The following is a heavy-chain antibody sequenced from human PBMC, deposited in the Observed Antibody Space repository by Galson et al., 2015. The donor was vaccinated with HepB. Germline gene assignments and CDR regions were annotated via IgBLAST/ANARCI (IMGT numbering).Heavy chain of an antibody. D-gene: IGHD2-21*01. CDR1: GYTLTELS. Sequence: SVKVSCKVSGYTLTELSMHWVRQAPGKGLEWMGGFDPEDGETIYAQKFQGRVTMTEDTSTDTAYMELSSLRSEDTAVYYCATYCGGDCPNPTWGQGTLVTVSS. CDR3: ATYCGGDCPNPT. CDR2: FDPEDGET. V-gene: IGHV1-24*01. J-gene: IGHJ5*02.